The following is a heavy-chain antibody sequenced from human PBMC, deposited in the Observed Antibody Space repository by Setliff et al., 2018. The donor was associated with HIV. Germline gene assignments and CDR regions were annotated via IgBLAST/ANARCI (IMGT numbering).Heavy chain of an antibody. CDR1: GDTFRSRA. Sequence: ASVKVSCKASGDTFRSRAFNWVRQAPGQGPEWMGGIIPMFGTANYAQKFQGRVTITADESTSTVYMELSSLRSDDTALYYCAREGSSGHGGQIEFDYWGQGTLVTVSS. V-gene: IGHV1-69*13. D-gene: IGHD3-22*01. CDR2: IIPMFGTA. CDR3: AREGSSGHGGQIEFDY. J-gene: IGHJ4*02.